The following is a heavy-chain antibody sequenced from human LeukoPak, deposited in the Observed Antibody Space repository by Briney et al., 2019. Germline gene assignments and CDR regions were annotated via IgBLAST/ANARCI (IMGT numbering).Heavy chain of an antibody. J-gene: IGHJ4*02. V-gene: IGHV3-30-3*01. CDR3: AREYYYDSSGFDY. D-gene: IGHD3-22*01. CDR2: ISYDGSNK. Sequence: GGSLRLSCAASGFTFSSYAMHWVRQAPGKGLEWVAVISYDGSNKYYADSVKGRFTISRDNSKNTLYLQMNSLRAEDTAVYYCAREYYYDSSGFDYWGQGTLVTVSS. CDR1: GFTFSSYA.